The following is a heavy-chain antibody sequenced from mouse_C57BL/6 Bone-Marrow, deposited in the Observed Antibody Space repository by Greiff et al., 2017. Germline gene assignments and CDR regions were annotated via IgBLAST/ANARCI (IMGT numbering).Heavy chain of an antibody. D-gene: IGHD1-1*01. CDR2: IYPRSGNT. CDR3: ARSYDGSSYPYAMDY. J-gene: IGHJ4*01. V-gene: IGHV1-81*01. Sequence: QVQLQQSGAELARPGASVKLSCKASGYTFTSSGISWVKPRTGQGLEWIGAIYPRSGNTYSNEKFKGKATLTAAKSSSTAYMELRSLTSEDSAVYFCARSYDGSSYPYAMDYWGQGTAVTVSS. CDR1: GYTFTSSG.